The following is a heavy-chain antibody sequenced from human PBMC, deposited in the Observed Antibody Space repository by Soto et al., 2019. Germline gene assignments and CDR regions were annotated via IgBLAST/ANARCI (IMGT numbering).Heavy chain of an antibody. CDR2: INAYNGNT. CDR3: ARDVAYGLIDY. D-gene: IGHD4-17*01. CDR1: GYTFTRYA. Sequence: QVQLVQSGAEVKKPGASVKVSCKPSGYTFTRYAISWVRQAPGQGLEWMGWINAYNGNTHYAQKLQGRVTMTTDTSTSTAYMELRSLRSYDTAVYYCARDVAYGLIDYWGQGTLVTVSS. V-gene: IGHV1-18*01. J-gene: IGHJ4*02.